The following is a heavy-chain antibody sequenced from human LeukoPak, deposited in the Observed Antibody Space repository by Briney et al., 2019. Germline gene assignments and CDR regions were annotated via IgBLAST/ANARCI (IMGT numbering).Heavy chain of an antibody. J-gene: IGHJ4*02. D-gene: IGHD4-17*01. CDR2: ISSNGGST. V-gene: IGHV3-64*01. CDR1: GLTFSSYA. Sequence: GGSLRLSCAASGLTFSSYAMHWVRQAPGKGLEYVSAISSNGGSTYYANSVKGRFTISRDNSKNTLYLQMNSLRAEDTAVYYCAKFDYGDGFYWGQGTLVTVSS. CDR3: AKFDYGDGFY.